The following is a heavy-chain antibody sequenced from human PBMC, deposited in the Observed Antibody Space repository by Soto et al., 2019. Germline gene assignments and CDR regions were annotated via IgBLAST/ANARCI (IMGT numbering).Heavy chain of an antibody. CDR2: IYRADST. Sequence: PGGSLRLSCAASGFTASYYYLSWVRQAPGKGLEWVSLIYRADSTNYADSVKGRFTLSRDNSKNTLYLEMNSLRAEDTAVYYCARGFGGGYFDYWGQGTLVTVSS. D-gene: IGHD3-10*01. V-gene: IGHV3-53*01. CDR1: GFTASYYY. J-gene: IGHJ4*02. CDR3: ARGFGGGYFDY.